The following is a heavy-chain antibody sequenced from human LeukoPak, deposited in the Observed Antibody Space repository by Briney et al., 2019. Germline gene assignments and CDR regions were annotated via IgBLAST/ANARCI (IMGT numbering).Heavy chain of an antibody. CDR1: GFTFSSYG. V-gene: IGHV3-33*01. Sequence: GGSLRLSCAASGFTFSSYGMHWVRQAPGKGLEGVAVIWYDGSNKYYADSVKGRFTISRDNSKNTLYLQMNSLRAEDTAVYYCARDSSGPMWFDPWGQGTLVTVSS. CDR3: ARDSSGPMWFDP. CDR2: IWYDGSNK. J-gene: IGHJ5*02. D-gene: IGHD3-22*01.